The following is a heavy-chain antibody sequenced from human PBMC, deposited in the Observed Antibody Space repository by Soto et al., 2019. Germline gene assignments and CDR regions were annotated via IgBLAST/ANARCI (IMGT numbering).Heavy chain of an antibody. CDR2: TYYRSKWYN. Sequence: PSRTLSLTCVISGNSVSSNSAAWIWIRQSPSRGLEWLGRTYYRSKWYNDYAVSVKSRITINPDTSKNQFSLHLDSVIPEDTAVYYCGGVALFRGMDVWGQGTPVTV. CDR1: GNSVSSNSAA. CDR3: GGVALFRGMDV. D-gene: IGHD2-21*01. V-gene: IGHV6-1*01. J-gene: IGHJ6*01.